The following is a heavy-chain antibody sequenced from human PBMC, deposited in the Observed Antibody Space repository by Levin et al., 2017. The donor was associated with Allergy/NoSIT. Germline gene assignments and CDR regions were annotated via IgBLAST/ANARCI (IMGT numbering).Heavy chain of an antibody. CDR3: ARVPYSGSYYLCDY. CDR1: GFTFSSYS. Sequence: GGSLRLSCAASGFTFSSYSMNWVRQAPGKGLEWVSYISSSTSTIYYADSVKGRFTISRDNAKNSLYLQMNSLRDEDTAVYYCARVPYSGSYYLCDYWGQGTLVTVSS. D-gene: IGHD1-26*01. V-gene: IGHV3-48*02. CDR2: ISSSTSTI. J-gene: IGHJ4*02.